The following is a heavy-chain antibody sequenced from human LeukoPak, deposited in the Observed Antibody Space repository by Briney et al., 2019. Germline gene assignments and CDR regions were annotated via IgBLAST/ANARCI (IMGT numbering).Heavy chain of an antibody. J-gene: IGHJ2*01. D-gene: IGHD6-25*01. Sequence: GGSLRLSCAASGLIFRSYWMHWVRHAPGKGLVWVSTINSDGSSTTYAGSVKGRFTISRDNAKNTLYLQMNSLRGEDTVVYYCARGPPCYSDLWGRGTLVTVSS. CDR1: GLIFRSYW. CDR3: ARGPPCYSDL. CDR2: INSDGSST. V-gene: IGHV3-74*01.